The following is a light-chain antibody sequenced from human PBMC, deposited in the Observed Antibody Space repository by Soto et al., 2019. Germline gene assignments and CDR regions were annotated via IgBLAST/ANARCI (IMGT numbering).Light chain of an antibody. CDR1: QNINRY. V-gene: IGKV1-39*01. J-gene: IGKJ3*01. CDR2: DAS. CDR3: QQSHSFPLA. Sequence: DIQMTQSPSSLSASVGHRVTITCRASQNINRYLNWYQQQPGEAPKLLIHDASTLQSGVPSRFSGSGSGTEFTLTISSLQREDFATYYCQQSHSFPLAFGPGTKVEIK.